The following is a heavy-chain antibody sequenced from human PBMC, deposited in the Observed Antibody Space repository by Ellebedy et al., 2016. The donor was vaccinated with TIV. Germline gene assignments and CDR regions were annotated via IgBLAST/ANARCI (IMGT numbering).Heavy chain of an antibody. J-gene: IGHJ4*02. CDR1: GFTFESYT. D-gene: IGHD1-26*01. Sequence: GGSLRLSCAASGFTFESYTMTWVRQAPGMGLEWVSSISSTSNNIYYTQSMKGRFTISRDNAKNSLYLQLSSLRVEDTAVYYCEREMVGEAFDYWGPGTLVTVSS. CDR2: ISSTSNNI. CDR3: EREMVGEAFDY. V-gene: IGHV3-21*01.